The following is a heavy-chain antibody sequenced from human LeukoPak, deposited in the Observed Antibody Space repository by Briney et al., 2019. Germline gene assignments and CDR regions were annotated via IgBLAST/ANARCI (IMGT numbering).Heavy chain of an antibody. CDR3: ARSYDFWSGYYGEGGYYFDY. CDR2: IYTSGST. CDR1: GGSISSYY. Sequence: SETLSLTCTVSGGSISSYYWSWIRQPAGKGLEWIGRIYTSGSTNYNPSLKSRVTMSVDTSKNQFSLKLSSVTAADTAVYYRARSYDFWSGYYGEGGYYFDYWGQGTLVTVSS. J-gene: IGHJ4*02. V-gene: IGHV4-4*07. D-gene: IGHD3-3*01.